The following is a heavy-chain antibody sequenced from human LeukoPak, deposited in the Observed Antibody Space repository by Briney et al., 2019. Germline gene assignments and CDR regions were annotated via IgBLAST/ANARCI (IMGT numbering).Heavy chain of an antibody. D-gene: IGHD3-22*01. CDR2: IIPIFGTA. Sequence: SVKVSCKASGGTFSSYAISWVRQAPGQGLEWMGRIIPIFGTANYAQKFQGRVTITADKSTSTAYMELSSLRSEDTAVYYCARLSDYYDSSGYYSQFVYWGQGTLVTVSS. CDR3: ARLSDYYDSSGYYSQFVY. CDR1: GGTFSSYA. J-gene: IGHJ4*02. V-gene: IGHV1-69*06.